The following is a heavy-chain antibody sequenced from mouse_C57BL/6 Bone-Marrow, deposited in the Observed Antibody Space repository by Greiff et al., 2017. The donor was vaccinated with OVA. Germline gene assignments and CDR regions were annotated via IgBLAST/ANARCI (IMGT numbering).Heavy chain of an antibody. D-gene: IGHD2-4*01. CDR2: ISSGGSYT. CDR1: GFTFSSYG. J-gene: IGHJ4*01. V-gene: IGHV5-6*01. CDR3: ASGRYDYDSFYAMDY. Sequence: DVQLQESGGDLVKPGGSLKLSCAASGFTFSSYGMSWVRQTPDKRLEWVATISSGGSYTYYPDSVKGRFTISRDNAKNTLYLQMSSLKSEDTAMYYCASGRYDYDSFYAMDYWGQGTSVTVSS.